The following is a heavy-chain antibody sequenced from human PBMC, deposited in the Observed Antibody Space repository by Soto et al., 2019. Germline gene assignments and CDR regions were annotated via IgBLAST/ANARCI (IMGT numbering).Heavy chain of an antibody. CDR2: MNPNSGNT. V-gene: IGHV1-8*01. CDR3: ARCPHCSSTSCNLYYYYYGMEV. Sequence: ASVKVSCKASGYTFTSYDINWVRQATGQGLEWMGWMNPNSGNTGYAQKFQGRVTMTRNTSISTAYMELSSLRSEDTAVYYCARCPHCSSTSCNLYYYYYGMEVWGQGTTVTVSS. CDR1: GYTFTSYD. J-gene: IGHJ6*02. D-gene: IGHD2-2*01.